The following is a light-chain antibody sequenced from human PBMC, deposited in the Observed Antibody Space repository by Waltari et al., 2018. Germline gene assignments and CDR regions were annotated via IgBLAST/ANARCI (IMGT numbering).Light chain of an antibody. CDR1: SSDVGTYNL. J-gene: IGLJ3*02. V-gene: IGLV2-23*01. CDR2: DDN. CDR3: CSYAGSYTWV. Sequence: QSALPQPASVSGSPGQSITISCPGTSSDVGTYNLVSWYQQYPGKAPKVMIYDDNRRPSGVSDRFSGSKSGNTASLTISGVQAEDEADYYCCSYAGSYTWVFGGGTKLTVL.